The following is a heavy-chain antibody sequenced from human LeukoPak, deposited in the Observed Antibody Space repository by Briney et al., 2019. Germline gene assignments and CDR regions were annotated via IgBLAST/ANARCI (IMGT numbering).Heavy chain of an antibody. V-gene: IGHV1-69*05. D-gene: IGHD3-22*01. J-gene: IGHJ6*02. CDR3: ARVLYYYDSSGYSTYYYYGMDV. CDR1: GGTFSSYA. Sequence: SVKVSCKASGGTFSSYAISWVRQAPGQGLEWMGGFIPIFGTANYAQKFQGRVTITTDESTSTAYMELSSLRSEDTAVYYCARVLYYYDSSGYSTYYYYGMDVWGQGTTVTVSS. CDR2: FIPIFGTA.